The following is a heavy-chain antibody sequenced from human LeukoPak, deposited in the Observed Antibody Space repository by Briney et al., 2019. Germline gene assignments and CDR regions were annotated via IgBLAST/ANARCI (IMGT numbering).Heavy chain of an antibody. J-gene: IGHJ5*02. CDR3: ARVLAAAGTFDP. CDR1: GYSISSSYH. Sequence: SETLSLTCTVSGYSISSSYHWGWIRQPPGKGLEWIGSIYYSGSSFDNPALKSRVTISVDTSKNQFSLKLSSVTAADTAVYYCARVLAAAGTFDPWGQGTLVTVSS. CDR2: IYYSGSS. D-gene: IGHD6-13*01. V-gene: IGHV4-38-2*02.